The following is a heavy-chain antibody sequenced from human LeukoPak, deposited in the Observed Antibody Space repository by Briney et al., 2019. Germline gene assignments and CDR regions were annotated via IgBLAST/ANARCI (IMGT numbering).Heavy chain of an antibody. D-gene: IGHD6-19*01. CDR1: GGSISTSSYY. Sequence: SETLSLTCTVSGGSISTSSYYWGWVRQPPGKGLEWIGNIFYSGSTYYSPSLKSRVTISVDKSKNQFSLKLSSVTAADTAVYYCARDFEGSSGLFDYWGQGTLVTVSS. CDR2: IFYSGST. V-gene: IGHV4-39*07. CDR3: ARDFEGSSGLFDY. J-gene: IGHJ4*02.